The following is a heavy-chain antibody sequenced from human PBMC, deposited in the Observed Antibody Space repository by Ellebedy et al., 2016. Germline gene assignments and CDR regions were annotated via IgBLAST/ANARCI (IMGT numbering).Heavy chain of an antibody. V-gene: IGHV3-43*01. CDR1: GFTFHDFS. D-gene: IGHD1-26*01. CDR3: AKEFRGTKWVSFDA. Sequence: GGSLRLSCAASGFTFHDFSIHWVRQAPGKGLEWVSLINRDGSATFYADTLKGRFTVSRDNMKESLYLQMDSLTTEDTALYYCAKEFRGTKWVSFDAWGQGTMVTVSA. CDR2: INRDGSAT. J-gene: IGHJ3*01.